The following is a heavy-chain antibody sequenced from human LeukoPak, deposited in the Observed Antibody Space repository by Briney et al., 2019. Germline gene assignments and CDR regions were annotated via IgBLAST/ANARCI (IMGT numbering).Heavy chain of an antibody. CDR1: GFTFDDYG. J-gene: IGHJ4*02. Sequence: GGSLRLSCVASGFTFDDYGISWVRQAPGKGLEWVSRIHWNSGSTRYVDSVKGRFTVSRENAKNSLYLQMNSLRGEDTARYYCAKATIEQWLVKVDSFDSWGQGTLVSVSS. V-gene: IGHV3-20*04. D-gene: IGHD6-19*01. CDR3: AKATIEQWLVKVDSFDS. CDR2: IHWNSGST.